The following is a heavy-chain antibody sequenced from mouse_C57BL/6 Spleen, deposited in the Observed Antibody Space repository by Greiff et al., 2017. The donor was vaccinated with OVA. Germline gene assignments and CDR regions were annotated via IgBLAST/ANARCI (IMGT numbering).Heavy chain of an antibody. CDR2: IYPGDGDT. CDR1: GSHLPLYS. Sequence: QVQLQQSGAGLVKPGASVKISCKASGSHLPLYSMNWVKQRPGKGLEWIGQIYPGDGDTNYNGKFKGKATLTADKSSSTAYMQLSSLTSEDSAVYFCARETWFAYWGQGTLVTVSA. CDR3: ARETWFAY. J-gene: IGHJ3*01. V-gene: IGHV1-80*01.